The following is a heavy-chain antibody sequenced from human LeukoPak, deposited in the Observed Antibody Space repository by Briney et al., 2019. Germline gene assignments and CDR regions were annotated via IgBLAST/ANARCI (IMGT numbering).Heavy chain of an antibody. J-gene: IGHJ6*04. V-gene: IGHV3-7*03. Sequence: PGGSLRLSCTASGFTFSSYWMTWVRQAPGKGLEWVANIQQDGSEKYYVDSVRGRFTISRDNAENLLYLQMDSLRAEDTAVYFCPRFWCPQCHRMGDWGKGTTVTVSS. CDR1: GFTFSSYW. CDR2: IQQDGSEK. CDR3: PRFWCPQCHRMGD. D-gene: IGHD2-8*02.